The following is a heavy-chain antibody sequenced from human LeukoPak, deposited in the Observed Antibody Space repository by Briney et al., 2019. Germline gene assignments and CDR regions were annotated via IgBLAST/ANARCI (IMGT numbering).Heavy chain of an antibody. Sequence: SETLSLTCTVSGGSISSVSYYWGWIRQPPGKGLERIGSIYYSGSTYYNPSLKSRVTISVDTSKNQFSLKLSSVTAADTAVYYCARRSGTNRRRGGPFDYWGQGTQVTVSS. CDR3: ARRSGTNRRRGGPFDY. V-gene: IGHV4-39*01. CDR1: GGSISSVSYY. D-gene: IGHD3-10*01. J-gene: IGHJ4*02. CDR2: IYYSGST.